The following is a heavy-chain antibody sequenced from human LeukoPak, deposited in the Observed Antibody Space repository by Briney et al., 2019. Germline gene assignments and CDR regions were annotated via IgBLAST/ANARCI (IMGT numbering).Heavy chain of an antibody. V-gene: IGHV1-69*05. CDR1: GGTFSSYA. D-gene: IGHD3-9*01. CDR2: IIPIFGTA. J-gene: IGHJ4*02. Sequence: GASVKVSCKASGGTFSSYAISWVRQAPGQGLEWMGGIIPIFGTANYAQKFQGRVTITTDESTSTAYMELSSLRSDDTAVYYCARSRTGVIDWLPYPHFDYWGQGTLVTVSS. CDR3: ARSRTGVIDWLPYPHFDY.